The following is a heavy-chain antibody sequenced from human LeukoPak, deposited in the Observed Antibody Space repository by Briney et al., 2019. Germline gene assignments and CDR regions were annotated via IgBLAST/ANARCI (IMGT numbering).Heavy chain of an antibody. Sequence: GGSLRLSCAASGFTFSSYAMSWVRQAPGKGLEWVSAISGSGGSTYYADSVKGRFTNSRDNAKNSLYLQMNSLRAEDTAVYYCARESYYYDSSGYPYFDYWGQGTLVTVSS. J-gene: IGHJ4*02. CDR1: GFTFSSYA. CDR3: ARESYYYDSSGYPYFDY. V-gene: IGHV3-23*01. D-gene: IGHD3-22*01. CDR2: ISGSGGST.